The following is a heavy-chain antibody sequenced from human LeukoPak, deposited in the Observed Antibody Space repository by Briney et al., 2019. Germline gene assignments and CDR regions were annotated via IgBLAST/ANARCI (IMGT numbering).Heavy chain of an antibody. Sequence: GGSLRLSCAASGFTFSSYGMHWVRQAPGKGLEWVAFIHYDGTIKYYADSVKGRFTISRDNAKNSLYLQMNSLRAEDTAVYYCAELGITMIGGVWGKGTTVTISS. J-gene: IGHJ6*04. V-gene: IGHV3-30*02. D-gene: IGHD3-10*02. CDR2: IHYDGTIK. CDR3: AELGITMIGGV. CDR1: GFTFSSYG.